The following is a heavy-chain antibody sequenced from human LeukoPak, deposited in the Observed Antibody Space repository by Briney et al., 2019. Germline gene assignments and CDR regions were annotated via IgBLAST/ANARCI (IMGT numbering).Heavy chain of an antibody. CDR1: GFTFNRYG. Sequence: PGGSLRLSCAASGFTFNRYGMHWVRQAPGKGLEWVSVISFDGKVSYYADSVKGRFTISRDNSKNTLDLQMNSLRAEDKAVYYCAKEFSATPREAAPTGDAFDVWGQGTMVTVSS. J-gene: IGHJ3*01. D-gene: IGHD1-1*01. CDR2: ISFDGKVS. V-gene: IGHV3-30*18. CDR3: AKEFSATPREAAPTGDAFDV.